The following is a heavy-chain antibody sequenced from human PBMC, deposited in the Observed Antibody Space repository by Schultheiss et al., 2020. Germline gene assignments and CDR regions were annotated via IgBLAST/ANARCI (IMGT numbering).Heavy chain of an antibody. CDR2: IKPNTGGA. J-gene: IGHJ4*02. CDR3: ARVPEFGYYFDY. V-gene: IGHV1-2*02. Sequence: ASVKVSCKASGYTFTDYYIHWVRQAPGQGLEWMAWIKPNTGGAGYAPKFQGRVTMTRDTSISTVYMELRSLRSDDTAVYYCARVPEFGYYFDYFGQGTLVTVSS. CDR1: GYTFTDYY. D-gene: IGHD1-14*01.